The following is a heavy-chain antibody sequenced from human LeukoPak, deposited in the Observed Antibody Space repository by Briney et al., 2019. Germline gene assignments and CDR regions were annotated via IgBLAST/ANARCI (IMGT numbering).Heavy chain of an antibody. CDR1: GYTLTELS. CDR3: ATILHSGLWFRELQLDY. Sequence: ASVKVSCKVSGYTLTELSMHWVRQAPGKGLEWMGGFDPEDSETIYAQKFQGRVTMTEDTSTDTAYMELSSLRSEDTAVYYCATILHSGLWFRELQLDYWGQGTLVTVSS. J-gene: IGHJ4*02. D-gene: IGHD3-10*01. CDR2: FDPEDSET. V-gene: IGHV1-24*01.